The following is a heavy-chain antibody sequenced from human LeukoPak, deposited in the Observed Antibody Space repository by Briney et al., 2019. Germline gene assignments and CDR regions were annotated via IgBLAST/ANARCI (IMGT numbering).Heavy chain of an antibody. V-gene: IGHV4-59*08. J-gene: IGHJ5*02. CDR1: GGSFSGYY. D-gene: IGHD2-2*01. Sequence: PSETLSLTCAVYGGSFSGYYWSWIRQPPGKGLDWIGYILYTGTTNYNPSLKSRVTISVDTSRNQISLNLNSVTAADTAVYYCARGHQGFDPWGQGILVSVSS. CDR3: ARGHQGFDP. CDR2: ILYTGTT.